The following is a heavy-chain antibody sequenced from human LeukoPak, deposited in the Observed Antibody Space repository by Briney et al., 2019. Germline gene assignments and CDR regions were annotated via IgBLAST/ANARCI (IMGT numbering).Heavy chain of an antibody. D-gene: IGHD3-3*01. J-gene: IGHJ4*02. Sequence: SETLSLTCTVSGGSISSYYWSWIRQPPGKGLEWIGYIYYSGSTNYNPSLKSRVTISVDTSKNQFSLKLSSVTAADTAVYYCASSHYDFWSGYLGEADYWGQGTLVTVSS. CDR2: IYYSGST. V-gene: IGHV4-59*01. CDR1: GGSISSYY. CDR3: ASSHYDFWSGYLGEADY.